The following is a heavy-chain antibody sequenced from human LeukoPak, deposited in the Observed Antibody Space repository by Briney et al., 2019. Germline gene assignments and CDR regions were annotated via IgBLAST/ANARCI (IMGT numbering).Heavy chain of an antibody. CDR3: ARGGDIVVVTQPPDV. CDR1: GFTFSDYY. J-gene: IGHJ6*04. Sequence: PGGSLRLSCAASGFTFSDYYMSWIRPAPGKGLECVSYISSSGSTIYYADSVKGRFAISRDNAKNSLYLQMNSLRAEDTAVYYCARGGDIVVVTQPPDVWGKGTTVTVSS. V-gene: IGHV3-11*01. CDR2: ISSSGSTI. D-gene: IGHD2-2*01.